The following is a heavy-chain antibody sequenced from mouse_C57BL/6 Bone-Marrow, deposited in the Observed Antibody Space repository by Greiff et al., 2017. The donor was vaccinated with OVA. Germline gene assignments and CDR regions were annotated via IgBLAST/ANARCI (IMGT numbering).Heavy chain of an antibody. CDR1: GYTFTSYW. CDR2: IYPGSGST. Sequence: QVQLQQPGAELVKPGASVKMSCKASGYTFTSYWITWVKQRPGQGLAWIGDIYPGSGSTNYNEKFKSKATLTVDTSSSTAYMQLSSLTSEDSAVYYCARRGIYYYGSSYWYFDVWGTGTTVTVSS. CDR3: ARRGIYYYGSSYWYFDV. J-gene: IGHJ1*03. D-gene: IGHD1-1*01. V-gene: IGHV1-55*01.